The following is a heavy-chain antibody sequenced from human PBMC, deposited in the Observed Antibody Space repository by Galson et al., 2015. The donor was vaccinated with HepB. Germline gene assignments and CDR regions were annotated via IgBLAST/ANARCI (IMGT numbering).Heavy chain of an antibody. Sequence: SLRLSCAASGFTFSSYDLYWVRQAPGKGLEWVAVISYDGSKTYADSVKGRFTIFRDNSKSTLYLNMNSLRFEDTSMYYCARGRINNLDYCGQGTLVTVSS. CDR1: GFTFSSYD. D-gene: IGHD1/OR15-1a*01. V-gene: IGHV3-30-3*01. CDR3: ARGRINNLDY. CDR2: ISYDGSK. J-gene: IGHJ4*02.